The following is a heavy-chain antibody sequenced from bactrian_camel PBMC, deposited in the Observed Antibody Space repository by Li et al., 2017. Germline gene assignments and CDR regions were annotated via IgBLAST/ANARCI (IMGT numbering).Heavy chain of an antibody. J-gene: IGHJ4*01. CDR2: INSGSNST. Sequence: VQLVESGGGLVQPGGSLRLSCAASGFTFSTYAMSWVRQAPRKGLEWVSFINSGSNSTFYADSVKGRFTVSRDNAKNTVYLQLNSLQSEDTAMYYCARTVDYSQYPYADGSQGTQVTVS. CDR1: GFTFSTYA. V-gene: IGHV3S35*01. D-gene: IGHD2*01.